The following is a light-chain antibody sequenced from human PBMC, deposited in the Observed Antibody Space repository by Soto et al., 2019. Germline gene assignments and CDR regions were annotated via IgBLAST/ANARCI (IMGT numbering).Light chain of an antibody. CDR3: QQYGSSPI. CDR1: PSVSSSR. Sequence: DIVLTQSPSTLSLSPGERVTLSCGASPSVSSSRLAWYQQKRGQAPRLLMYGASSRATGIPDRFSGSGSGTDFTLTISRLEPEDFAVYYCQQYGSSPIFGGGAKVDIK. J-gene: IGKJ4*01. CDR2: GAS. V-gene: IGKV3D-20*01.